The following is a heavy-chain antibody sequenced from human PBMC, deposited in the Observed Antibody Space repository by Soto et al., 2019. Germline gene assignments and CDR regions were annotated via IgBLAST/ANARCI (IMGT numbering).Heavy chain of an antibody. V-gene: IGHV1-3*01. J-gene: IGHJ4*02. D-gene: IGHD1-26*01. CDR1: GYTFTSYA. CDR3: ARESWELYFDY. CDR2: INAGNGNT. Sequence: ASVKGLCKASGYTFTSYAMHWVRQAPGQRLEWMGWINAGNGNTKYSQKFQGRVTITRDTSASTAYMELSSLRSEDTAVYYCARESWELYFDYWGQGTLVTVSS.